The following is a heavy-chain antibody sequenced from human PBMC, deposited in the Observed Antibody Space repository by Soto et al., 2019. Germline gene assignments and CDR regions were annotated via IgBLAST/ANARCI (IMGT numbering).Heavy chain of an antibody. V-gene: IGHV1-2*02. J-gene: IGHJ4*02. CDR3: VKPPKPHIVVLPVVI. CDR1: GYTFSGFY. Sequence: ASVKVSCKASGYTFSGFYMHWVRQAPGQGLEWMGWINPNSGGTKSAEKFQGRVTMTRDTSISTAYMELSRLTSDDTAVYYCVKPPKPHIVVLPVVIWGQGTLVTVSS. D-gene: IGHD2-2*01. CDR2: INPNSGGT.